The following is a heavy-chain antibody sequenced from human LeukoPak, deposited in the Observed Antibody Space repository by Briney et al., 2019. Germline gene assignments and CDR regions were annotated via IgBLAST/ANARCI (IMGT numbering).Heavy chain of an antibody. CDR1: GYTFTSYG. CDR3: ARDGGFGGFGELYGY. CDR2: ISAYNGNT. V-gene: IGHV1-18*01. J-gene: IGHJ4*02. D-gene: IGHD3-10*01. Sequence: GASVTVSCKASGYTFTSYGISWVRQAPGQGLEWMGWISAYNGNTNYAQKLQGRVTMTTDTSTSTAYMELRSLRSDDTAVYYCARDGGFGGFGELYGYWGQGTLVTVSS.